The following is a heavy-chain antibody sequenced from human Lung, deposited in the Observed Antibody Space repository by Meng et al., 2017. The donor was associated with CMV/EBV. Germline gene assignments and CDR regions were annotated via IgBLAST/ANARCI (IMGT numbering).Heavy chain of an antibody. V-gene: IGHV2-5*02. CDR3: ALFTGSWFDP. D-gene: IGHD1-14*01. Sequence: QIHLKGSGPTLVNPTQTLQLTCTVPGFSRSTSEVGGGWFSQPPGKALGWLAVIYWDDDKRYSPSLKSRLTITKDTSKNQVVLTLTNMDPVDTATYYCALFTGSWFDPWGQGTLVTVSS. J-gene: IGHJ5*02. CDR1: GFSRSTSEVG. CDR2: IYWDDDK.